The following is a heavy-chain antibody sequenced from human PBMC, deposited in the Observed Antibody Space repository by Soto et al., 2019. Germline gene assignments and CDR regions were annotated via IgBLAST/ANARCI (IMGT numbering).Heavy chain of an antibody. CDR3: ARGKRIFGVASIQNNWFDP. D-gene: IGHD3-3*01. CDR2: TYYRSKWYN. CDR1: GDSVSSNSAA. Sequence: SQTLSLTCAISGDSVSSNSAAWNWIRQSPSRGLEWLGRTYYRSKWYNDYAVSVKSRITINPDTSKNQFSLQLNSVTPEDTAVYYCARGKRIFGVASIQNNWFDPWGQGTLVTVSS. V-gene: IGHV6-1*01. J-gene: IGHJ5*02.